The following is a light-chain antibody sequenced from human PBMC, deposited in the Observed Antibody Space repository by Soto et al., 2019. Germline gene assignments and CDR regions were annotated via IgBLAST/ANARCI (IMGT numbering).Light chain of an antibody. CDR2: TNN. J-gene: IGLJ3*02. CDR3: AAWDGDLSGGV. V-gene: IGLV1-44*01. CDR1: SSNIGDNS. Sequence: QSVLTQPPSASGTPGQTVAIFCSGSSSNIGDNSVNWYQQLPGAAPKLVIYTNNKRPSGVPDRFTGSKSGTSASLAISGLQSEDEAEYFCAAWDGDLSGGVFGGGTKLTVL.